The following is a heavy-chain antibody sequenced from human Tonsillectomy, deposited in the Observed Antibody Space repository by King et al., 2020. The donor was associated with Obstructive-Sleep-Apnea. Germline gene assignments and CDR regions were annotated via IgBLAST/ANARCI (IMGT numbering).Heavy chain of an antibody. J-gene: IGHJ2*01. V-gene: IGHV3-23*04. CDR2: ISGSGGST. D-gene: IGHD2-2*01. CDR1: GFTFSSYA. CDR3: AKVQIVVVPAAIVRVPWYFDL. Sequence: VQLVESGGGLVQPGGSLRLSCAASGFTFSSYAMSWVRQAPGKGLEWVSGISGSGGSTYHADSVKGRFTISRDNSKKTLYLQMNSLGAEDTAVYYCAKVQIVVVPAAIVRVPWYFDLWGRGTLVTVSS.